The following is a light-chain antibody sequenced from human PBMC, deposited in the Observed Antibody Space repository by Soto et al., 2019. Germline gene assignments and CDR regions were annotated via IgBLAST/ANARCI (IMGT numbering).Light chain of an antibody. CDR3: LQNNRYPWT. CDR2: AAS. Sequence: DIQMTQSPSAMSASVGDRFTITCLASQDISDFLAWFHQKPGEVPKRLIYAASSLESGVPSRFSGSGSGTEFTLTISSLQPEDFATYYCLQNNRYPWTFGQGTKVDIK. J-gene: IGKJ1*01. V-gene: IGKV1-17*03. CDR1: QDISDF.